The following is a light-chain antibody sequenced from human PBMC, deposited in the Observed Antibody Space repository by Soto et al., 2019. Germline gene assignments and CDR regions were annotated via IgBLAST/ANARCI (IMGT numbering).Light chain of an antibody. Sequence: DIQMTQSPSSVYASVGDRVTITCRASPGISSWLAWYQQKPGKAPKLLIYTTSSLQSGVPSRFSGSGSGTDFTLPISSLHPEDFATYYCQQANSFPLTFGGGTKVEIK. CDR3: QQANSFPLT. CDR2: TTS. V-gene: IGKV1-12*01. CDR1: PGISSW. J-gene: IGKJ4*01.